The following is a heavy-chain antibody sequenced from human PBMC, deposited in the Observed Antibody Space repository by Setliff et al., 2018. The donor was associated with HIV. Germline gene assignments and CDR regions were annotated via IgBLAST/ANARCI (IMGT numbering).Heavy chain of an antibody. V-gene: IGHV4-34*01. CDR1: GGSFSGYY. D-gene: IGHD3-22*01. CDR2: INHSGST. J-gene: IGHJ3*02. CDR3: ARRQDTSGYKLYYGDAFDI. Sequence: KTSETLSLTCAVYGGSFSGYYWSWIRQPPGKGLEWIGEINHSGSTNYNPSLKSRVTISEDTSKNQFSLKLSSVTAAATAVYYCARRQDTSGYKLYYGDAFDIWGQGTMVTVSS.